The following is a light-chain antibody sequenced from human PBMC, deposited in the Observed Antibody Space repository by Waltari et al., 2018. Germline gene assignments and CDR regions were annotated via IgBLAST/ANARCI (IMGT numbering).Light chain of an antibody. Sequence: QAVVTQEPSLTVSPGGTVTLTCGSSTGAVTSRPDPYWFQQKPGQAPRTLIYDTSNKHSWTPARFSGSLLGGKAALTLSGAQPEDEANYYCFLSYSGAVIFGGGTKLTVL. J-gene: IGLJ2*01. V-gene: IGLV7-46*01. CDR2: DTS. CDR3: FLSYSGAVI. CDR1: TGAVTSRPD.